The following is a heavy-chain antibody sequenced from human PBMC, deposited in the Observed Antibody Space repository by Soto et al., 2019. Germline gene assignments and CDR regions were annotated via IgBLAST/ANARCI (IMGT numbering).Heavy chain of an antibody. J-gene: IGHJ4*02. Sequence: GGSLRLSCSASGFTVSSNYMSWVRQAPGKGLEWVSVIYSGGSTYYADSVKGRFTISRDNSKNTLYLQMNSLRAEDTAVYYCARAVEYSYVYWGQGTLVTAPQ. CDR3: ARAVEYSYVY. CDR2: IYSGGST. D-gene: IGHD5-18*01. CDR1: GFTVSSNY. V-gene: IGHV3-53*01.